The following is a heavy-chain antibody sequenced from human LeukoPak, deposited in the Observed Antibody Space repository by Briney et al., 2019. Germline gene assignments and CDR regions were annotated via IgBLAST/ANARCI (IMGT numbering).Heavy chain of an antibody. CDR2: ISTYDDNI. CDR3: ARETYSNILTGTDY. Sequence: ASVKVSCKASGYTFTTYGLSWVRQAPGQGLEWLGWISTYDDNIKYTQSLQGRLTLTIETSTSTAYMELRSLTSDDTAVYYCARETYSNILTGTDYWGPGTLVTVSS. V-gene: IGHV1-18*01. J-gene: IGHJ4*02. D-gene: IGHD3-9*01. CDR1: GYTFTTYG.